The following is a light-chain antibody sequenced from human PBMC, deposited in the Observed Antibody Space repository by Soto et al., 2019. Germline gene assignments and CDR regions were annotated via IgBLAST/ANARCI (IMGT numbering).Light chain of an antibody. CDR3: SSYTSSSTYV. CDR2: DVP. CDR1: ISAVGFYAR. Sequence: LTHLPSVSGPPGQSVTISCTGTISAVGFYARFSWYQQVPGTAPKLLIYDVPNRPSGVPDRFYGNQSGKTDSLTVSGLQAEDEADYYCSSYTSSSTYVFGTGTKVTVL. J-gene: IGLJ1*01. V-gene: IGLV2-18*02.